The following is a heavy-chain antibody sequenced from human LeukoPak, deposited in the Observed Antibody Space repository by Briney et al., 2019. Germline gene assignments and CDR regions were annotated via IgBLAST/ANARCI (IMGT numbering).Heavy chain of an antibody. J-gene: IGHJ4*02. CDR3: ARGSRGSGPTDY. V-gene: IGHV3-21*01. CDR1: GFTFSSYS. CDR2: ISSSSSYI. Sequence: GRSLRLSCAASGFTFSSYSMNWVRQAPGKGLEWVSSISSSSSYIYYADSVKGRFTISRDNAKNSLYLQMNSLRAEDTAVYYCARGSRGSGPTDYWGQGTLVTVSS. D-gene: IGHD2-2*01.